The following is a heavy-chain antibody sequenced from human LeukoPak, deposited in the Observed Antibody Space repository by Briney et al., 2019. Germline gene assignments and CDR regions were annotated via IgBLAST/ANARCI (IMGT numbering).Heavy chain of an antibody. D-gene: IGHD5-18*01. CDR2: ISYDGSNK. CDR1: GFTFSSYG. Sequence: PGGSLRLSCAASGFTFSSYGMHWVRQAPGKGLEWVAVISYDGSNKYYADSVKGRFTISRDNSKNTLYLQMNSLRAEDTAVYYCAKGVNRDMDTAIGDYWGQGILVTVSP. CDR3: AKGVNRDMDTAIGDY. V-gene: IGHV3-30*18. J-gene: IGHJ4*02.